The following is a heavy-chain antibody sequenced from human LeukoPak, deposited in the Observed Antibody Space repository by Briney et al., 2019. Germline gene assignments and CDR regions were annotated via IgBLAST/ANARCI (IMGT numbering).Heavy chain of an antibody. Sequence: SQTLSLTCAIPGDSVSSNSVTWNWIRQSPSRGLEWLGRIYYRSKWYNDYKLSEKSRVTINPDTSKNQFSLQLNSVTPEDTAVYYCARLGATTNFDYWGQGTLVTVSS. CDR2: IYYRSKWYN. V-gene: IGHV6-1*01. D-gene: IGHD1-26*01. CDR1: GDSVSSNSVT. CDR3: ARLGATTNFDY. J-gene: IGHJ4*02.